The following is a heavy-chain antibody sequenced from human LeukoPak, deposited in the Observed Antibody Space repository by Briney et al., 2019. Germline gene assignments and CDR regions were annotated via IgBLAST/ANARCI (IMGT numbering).Heavy chain of an antibody. Sequence: SETLSLACTVSGGSISSYYWSWIRQPPGKGLEWIGYIYYSGSANYNASLKSRVTISVDTSKNQFSLKLSSVTAADTAVYYCARISRWGPYWGQGTLVTVSS. CDR3: ARISRWGPY. D-gene: IGHD3-16*01. J-gene: IGHJ4*02. V-gene: IGHV4-59*08. CDR1: GGSISSYY. CDR2: IYYSGSA.